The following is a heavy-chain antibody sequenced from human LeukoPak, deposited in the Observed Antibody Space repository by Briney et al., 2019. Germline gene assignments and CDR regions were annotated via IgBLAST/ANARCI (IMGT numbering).Heavy chain of an antibody. CDR1: GYTFTSYG. CDR3: ARAGTTLLLDY. V-gene: IGHV1-18*01. D-gene: IGHD4-11*01. Sequence: GASVKVSCKASGYTFTSYGIIWVRQAPGQGLQWMGWISAHNGKTNYAQNHQGRVTMTTDTSTNTVYLELRSLTSADTAVYYCARAGTTLLLDYWGQGNLVTVSS. CDR2: ISAHNGKT. J-gene: IGHJ4*02.